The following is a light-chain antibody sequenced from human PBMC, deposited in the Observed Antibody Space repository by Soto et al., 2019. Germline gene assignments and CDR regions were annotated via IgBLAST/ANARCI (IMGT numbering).Light chain of an antibody. Sequence: DIQMTQSPSSLSASVGDTVTITCRASQGISNYLAWYQQKPGQVPNLLIYAASTLQSGVQSRFSGSGSGTDFTLTISSLRPEDVATYYCQKYNNAPRTFGQGTKGEI. CDR2: AAS. CDR3: QKYNNAPRT. CDR1: QGISNY. J-gene: IGKJ1*01. V-gene: IGKV1-27*01.